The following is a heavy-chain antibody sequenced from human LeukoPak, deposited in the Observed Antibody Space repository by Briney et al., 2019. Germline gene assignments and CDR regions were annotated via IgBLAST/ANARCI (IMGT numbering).Heavy chain of an antibody. CDR1: GFTFSSYS. Sequence: GGSLRLSGAASGFTFSSYSMTWVRQAPGKGLEWVSSISSSSSYIYYADSVKGRFTISRDNAKNSLYLQMNSLRAEDTAVYYCARVSYYYDSSGPHDAFDIWGQGTMVTVSS. J-gene: IGHJ3*02. CDR3: ARVSYYYDSSGPHDAFDI. D-gene: IGHD3-22*01. CDR2: ISSSSSYI. V-gene: IGHV3-21*01.